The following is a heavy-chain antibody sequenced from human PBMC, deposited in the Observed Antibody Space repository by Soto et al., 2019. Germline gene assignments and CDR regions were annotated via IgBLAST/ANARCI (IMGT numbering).Heavy chain of an antibody. CDR1: GGTFSSYA. CDR3: ASYSSWYQTTRYYFDY. J-gene: IGHJ4*02. D-gene: IGHD6-13*01. V-gene: IGHV1-69*06. Sequence: GASVKVSCKASGGTFSSYAISWVRQAPGQGLEWMGGIIPIFGTANYAQKFQGRVTITADKSTSTAYMELSSLRSEDTAVYYCASYSSWYQTTRYYFDYWGQGTLVTVSS. CDR2: IIPIFGTA.